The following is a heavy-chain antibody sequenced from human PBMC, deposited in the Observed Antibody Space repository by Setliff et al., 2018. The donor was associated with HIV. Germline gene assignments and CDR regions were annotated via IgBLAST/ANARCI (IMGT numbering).Heavy chain of an antibody. D-gene: IGHD3-22*01. J-gene: IGHJ1*01. CDR2: ISRTGTTI. Sequence: GGSLRLSCAASGFKYSDFNMNWIRQAPGKGLEWISYISRTGTTIYYADSVKGRFTISRDNPKNSLFLQADSLRVEDTAVYYCARGRHHDSSGYYRGCFHSWGQGTLVTVS. CDR3: ARGRHHDSSGYYRGCFHS. V-gene: IGHV3-11*01. CDR1: GFKYSDFN.